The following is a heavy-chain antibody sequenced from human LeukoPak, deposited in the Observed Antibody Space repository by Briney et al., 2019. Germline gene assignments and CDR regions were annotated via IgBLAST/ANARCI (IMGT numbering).Heavy chain of an antibody. CDR2: IYPGDSDT. D-gene: IGHD6-19*01. CDR3: ARHGDSGWKDAFDI. CDR1: GYSFASYW. V-gene: IGHV5-51*01. J-gene: IGHJ3*02. Sequence: GESLKISCKASGYSFASYWIGWVRQMPGKGLEWMGIIYPGDSDTRYSPSFQGRVTISADKSISTAYLQWSSLKASDTAIYYCARHGDSGWKDAFDIWGQGTMVTVSS.